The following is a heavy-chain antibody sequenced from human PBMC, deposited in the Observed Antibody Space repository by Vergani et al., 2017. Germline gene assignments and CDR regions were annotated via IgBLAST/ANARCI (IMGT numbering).Heavy chain of an antibody. CDR3: ARGRGYCSSTSCYQDY. D-gene: IGHD2-2*01. J-gene: IGHJ4*02. Sequence: VQLLESGGRLVQPGGSLRLSCVASGFAFSRYAMSWVRQAPGKGLEWIGEINHSGSTNYNPSLKSRVTISVDTSKNQFSLKLSSVTAADTAVYYCARGRGYCSSTSCYQDYWGQGTLVTVSS. V-gene: IGHV4-34*01. CDR2: INHSGST. CDR1: GFAFSRYA.